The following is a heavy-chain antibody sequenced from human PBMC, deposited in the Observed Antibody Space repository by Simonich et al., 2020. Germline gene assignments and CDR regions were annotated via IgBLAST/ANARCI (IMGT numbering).Heavy chain of an antibody. CDR1: GYTFTSYG. CDR2: ISAYNENT. V-gene: IGHV1-18*01. Sequence: QVQLVQSGAEVKKPGASVKVSCKASGYTFTSYGISWWRQAPGQGLECMGRISAYNENTNYAQKLQGRVTMTTDTSTSTAYMELRSLRSDDTAVYYCARASRGTWWYYYFDYWGQGTLVTVSS. D-gene: IGHD2-15*01. J-gene: IGHJ4*02. CDR3: ARASRGTWWYYYFDY.